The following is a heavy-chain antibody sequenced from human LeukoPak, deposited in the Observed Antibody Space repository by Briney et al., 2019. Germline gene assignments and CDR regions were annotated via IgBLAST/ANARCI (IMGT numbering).Heavy chain of an antibody. J-gene: IGHJ6*03. Sequence: PGGSLRLSCAASGFTFSSYAMSWVRQAPGKGLECISGFSGSGGSTYYADSVKGRFTISRDNSKNTLYLQMNSLRAEDTAVYYCAKGTDYEIYYYYYYMDVWGKGTTVTVSS. CDR3: AKGTDYEIYYYYYYMDV. D-gene: IGHD4-17*01. CDR1: GFTFSSYA. V-gene: IGHV3-23*01. CDR2: FSGSGGST.